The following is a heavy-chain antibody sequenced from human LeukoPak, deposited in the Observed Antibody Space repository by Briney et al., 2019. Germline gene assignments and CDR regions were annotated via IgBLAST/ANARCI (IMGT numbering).Heavy chain of an antibody. CDR3: ARGAPPHYDSSGYLYYFDY. CDR1: GFTFSSYS. D-gene: IGHD3-22*01. CDR2: ISSSSSYI. J-gene: IGHJ4*02. V-gene: IGHV3-21*01. Sequence: GGSLRLSCAASGFTFSSYSMNWVRQAPGKGLEWVSSISSSSSYIYYADSVKGRFTISRDNAKNSLYLQMNSLRAEDTAVYYCARGAPPHYDSSGYLYYFDYWGQGTLVTVSS.